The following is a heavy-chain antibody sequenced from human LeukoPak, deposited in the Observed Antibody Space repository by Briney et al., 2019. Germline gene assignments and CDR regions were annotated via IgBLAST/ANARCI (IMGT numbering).Heavy chain of an antibody. J-gene: IGHJ5*02. Sequence: ASVKVSCKASGYTFTSYGISWVRQAPGQGLEWMGWIGAYNGNTNYAQKLQGRVTMTTDTSTSTAYMELRSLRSDDTAVYYCAREFSYCSGGSCSIHWFDPWGQGTLVTVSS. CDR2: IGAYNGNT. CDR1: GYTFTSYG. D-gene: IGHD2-15*01. CDR3: AREFSYCSGGSCSIHWFDP. V-gene: IGHV1-18*01.